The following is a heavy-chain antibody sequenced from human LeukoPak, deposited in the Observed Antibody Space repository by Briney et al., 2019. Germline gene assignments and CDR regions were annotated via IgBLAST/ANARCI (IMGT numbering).Heavy chain of an antibody. D-gene: IGHD6-19*01. CDR3: AKTLRLPGIAVAAPGGLDY. CDR2: IKSKTDGGTT. V-gene: IGHV3-15*01. J-gene: IGHJ4*02. Sequence: GGSLRLSCAASGFTFSNAWMSWVRQAPGKGLEWVGRIKSKTDGGTTDYAAPVKGRFTISRDDSKNTLYLQMNSLRAEDTAVYYCAKTLRLPGIAVAAPGGLDYWGQGTLVTVSS. CDR1: GFTFSNAW.